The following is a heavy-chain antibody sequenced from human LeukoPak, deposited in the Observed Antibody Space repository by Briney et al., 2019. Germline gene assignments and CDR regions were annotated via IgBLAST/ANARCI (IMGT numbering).Heavy chain of an antibody. J-gene: IGHJ4*02. CDR2: IIPIFGTA. D-gene: IGHD5-18*01. V-gene: IGHV1-69*13. CDR3: AREDGVDTASYFDY. CDR1: GGTFSSYA. Sequence: SVKVSCKASGGTFSSYAISWVRQAPGQGLEWMGGIIPIFGTANYALKFQGRVTITADESTSTAYMELSSLRSEDTAVYYCAREDGVDTASYFDYWGQGTLVTVSS.